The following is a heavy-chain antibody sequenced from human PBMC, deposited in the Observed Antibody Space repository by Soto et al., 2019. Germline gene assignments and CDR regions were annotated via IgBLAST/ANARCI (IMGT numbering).Heavy chain of an antibody. Sequence: GGSMRLPCEASGFALSDYAMHWVRQAPGEGLEWVAIISYDGSEKKYADSVKGRFTISRDNSKDTVYLQMSSLTGNDTAVYYCARDLLAAYSHSGMIDYWGQGSLVTVSS. J-gene: IGHJ4*02. V-gene: IGHV3-30*14. CDR2: ISYDGSEK. D-gene: IGHD3-10*01. CDR3: ARDLLAAYSHSGMIDY. CDR1: GFALSDYA.